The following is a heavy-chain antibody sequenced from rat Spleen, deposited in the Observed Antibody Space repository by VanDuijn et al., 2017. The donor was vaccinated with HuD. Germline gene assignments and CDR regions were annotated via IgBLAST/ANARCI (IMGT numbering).Heavy chain of an antibody. J-gene: IGHJ2*01. D-gene: IGHD1-9*01. CDR2: ISSDGGRN. CDR3: ARNGYNSYFDY. Sequence: EVQLVESGGGLVQPGRSLKLSCAASGFTFSNYGMAWVRQTPTKGLEWVATISSDGGRNFYRDCVKGRFTISRENAKSALYLQMDSLGSGDTATYYCARNGYNSYFDYWGQGGMVTVSS. V-gene: IGHV5-29*01. CDR1: GFTFSNYG.